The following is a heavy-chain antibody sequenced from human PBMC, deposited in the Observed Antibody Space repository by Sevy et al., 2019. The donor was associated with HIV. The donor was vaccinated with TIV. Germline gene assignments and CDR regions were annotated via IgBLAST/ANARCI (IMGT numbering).Heavy chain of an antibody. CDR3: AHRPLLAAAGFFDY. J-gene: IGHJ4*02. D-gene: IGHD6-13*01. V-gene: IGHV2-5*02. Sequence: SGPTLVKPTQTLTLTCTFSGFSLSTSGVGVGWIRQPPGKALEWLALIYWDDDKRYSPSLKSRLTITKDTSKNQVVLTMTNMDPVDTATYCCAHRPLLAAAGFFDYWGQGTLVTVSS. CDR1: GFSLSTSGVG. CDR2: IYWDDDK.